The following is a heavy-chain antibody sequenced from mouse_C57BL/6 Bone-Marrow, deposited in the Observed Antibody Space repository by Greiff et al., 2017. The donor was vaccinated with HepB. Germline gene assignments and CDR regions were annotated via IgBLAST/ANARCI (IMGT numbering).Heavy chain of an antibody. V-gene: IGHV5-2*01. D-gene: IGHD2-3*01. Sequence: EVQRVESGGGLVQPGESLKLSCESNEYEFPSHDMSWVRKTPEKRLELVAAINSDGGSTYYPDTMERRFIISGDNTKKTLYLQMSSLRSEDTALYYCARHGPLYDGYYGGDYWGQGTTLTVSS. CDR3: ARHGPLYDGYYGGDY. CDR2: INSDGGST. J-gene: IGHJ2*01. CDR1: EYEFPSHD.